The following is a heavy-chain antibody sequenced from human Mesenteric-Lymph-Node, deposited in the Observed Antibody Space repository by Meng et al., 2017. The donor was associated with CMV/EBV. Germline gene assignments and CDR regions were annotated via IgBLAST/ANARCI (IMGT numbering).Heavy chain of an antibody. CDR2: IYYSGST. V-gene: IGHV4-59*01. CDR1: GGSISSYY. Sequence: TVSGGSISSYYWSWIRQPPGKGLEWIGYIYYSGSTNYNPSLKSRVTISVDTSKNQFSLKLSSVTAADTAVYYCARLSAVADYDAFDIWGQGTMVTVSS. D-gene: IGHD6-19*01. J-gene: IGHJ3*02. CDR3: ARLSAVADYDAFDI.